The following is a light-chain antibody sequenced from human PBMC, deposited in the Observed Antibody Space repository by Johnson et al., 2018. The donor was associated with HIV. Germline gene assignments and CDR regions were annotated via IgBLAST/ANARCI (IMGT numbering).Light chain of an antibody. CDR3: LSAYSSGTYLYV. CDR2: KDS. J-gene: IGLJ1*01. V-gene: IGLV3-16*01. CDR1: ALPKKY. Sequence: VLTQPPSVSVSLGQMARITCSGEALPKKYAYWYQEKPGQFPVLVIYKDSERPSGIPERFSGSSSGTIVTLPISGIQAEDVADSYCLSAYSSGTYLYVFGTGTKFTVL.